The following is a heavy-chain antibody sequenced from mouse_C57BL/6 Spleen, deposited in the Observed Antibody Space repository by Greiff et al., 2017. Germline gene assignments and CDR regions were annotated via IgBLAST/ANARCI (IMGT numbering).Heavy chain of an antibody. Sequence: QVQLKESGAELVRPGASVTLSCKASGYTFTDYEMHWVKQTPVHGLEWIGAIDPETGGTAYNQKFKGKAILTADKASSTAYMELRSLTSEDSAVYYCTSGNYVDYAMDDWGQGTSVTVAS. CDR2: IDPETGGT. V-gene: IGHV1-15*01. D-gene: IGHD2-1*01. CDR1: GYTFTDYE. CDR3: TSGNYVDYAMDD. J-gene: IGHJ4*01.